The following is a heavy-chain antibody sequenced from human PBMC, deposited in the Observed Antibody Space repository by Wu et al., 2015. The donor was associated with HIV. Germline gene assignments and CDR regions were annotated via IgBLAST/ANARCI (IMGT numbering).Heavy chain of an antibody. Sequence: QVQLVQSGAEVKKPGASVKVSCKASGYTFTSYYMHWVRQAPGQGLEWMGIINPSGGSXSYAQKFQGRVTMTRDTSTSTVYMELSSLRSEDTAVYYCAKEPTYSSGTDGFDYWGQGTLVTVSS. CDR1: GYTFTSYY. CDR2: INPSGGSX. J-gene: IGHJ4*02. V-gene: IGHV1-46*01. CDR3: AKEPTYSSGTDGFDY. D-gene: IGHD6-19*01.